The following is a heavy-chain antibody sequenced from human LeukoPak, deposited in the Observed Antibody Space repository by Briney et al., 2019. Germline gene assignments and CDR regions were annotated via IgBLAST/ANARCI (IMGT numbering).Heavy chain of an antibody. Sequence: SETLALTCAVSGTSLSAYCWSWISQPPEKGLEWVGEINHSGSTNYNPSLKSRVTISVDTSKNQFSLKLSSVTAADTAVYYCARDIAAAGNLFDYWGQGTLVTVSS. CDR1: GTSLSAYC. D-gene: IGHD6-13*01. V-gene: IGHV4-34*01. CDR3: ARDIAAAGNLFDY. J-gene: IGHJ4*02. CDR2: INHSGST.